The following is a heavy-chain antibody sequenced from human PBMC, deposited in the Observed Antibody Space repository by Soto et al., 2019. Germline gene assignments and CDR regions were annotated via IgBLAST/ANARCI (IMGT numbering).Heavy chain of an antibody. CDR3: AVTPSGATYV. V-gene: IGHV3-21*04. J-gene: IGHJ6*04. CDR2: ISSSSSYL. D-gene: IGHD1-26*01. Sequence: PGWSLRLSCAASGFTFSSYSMNWVRQAPGKGLEWVSSISSSSSYLYYADTVKGRFTISRDNAKNSLYLEMNSRRADDTAVCYFAVTPSGATYVWGKGTTVTVSS. CDR1: GFTFSSYS.